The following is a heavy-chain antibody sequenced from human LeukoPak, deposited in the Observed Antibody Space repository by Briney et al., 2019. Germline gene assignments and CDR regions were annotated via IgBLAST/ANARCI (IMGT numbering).Heavy chain of an antibody. V-gene: IGHV4-4*07. CDR1: GGSVSSYY. CDR3: ARGGYDFWSGYYYYMDV. CDR2: IYTSGST. Sequence: SETLSLTCTVSGGSVSSYYWSWIRQPAGKGLEWIGRIYTSGSTNYNPSLKSRVTMSVDTSKNQFSLKLSSVTAADTAVYYCARGGYDFWSGYYYYMDVWGKGTTVTVSS. D-gene: IGHD3-3*01. J-gene: IGHJ6*03.